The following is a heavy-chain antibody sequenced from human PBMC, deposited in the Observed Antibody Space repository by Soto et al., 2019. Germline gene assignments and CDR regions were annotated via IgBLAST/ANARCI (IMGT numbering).Heavy chain of an antibody. CDR2: TYYRSRWYN. CDR3: AREIGYCTTTSCHAGPLYYYMDV. J-gene: IGHJ6*03. Sequence: PSQTLSLTCAISGDSVSSNSAAWNWIRLSPSRGLEWLARTYYRSRWYNDYAVSVRSRITVNPDTSKNQFSLKLTSVTAADTAVYHCAREIGYCTTTSCHAGPLYYYMDVWGKGTTVTVSS. D-gene: IGHD2-2*01. V-gene: IGHV6-1*01. CDR1: GDSVSSNSAA.